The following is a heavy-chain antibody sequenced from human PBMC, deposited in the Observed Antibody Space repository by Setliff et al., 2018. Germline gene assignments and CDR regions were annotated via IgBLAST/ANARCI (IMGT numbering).Heavy chain of an antibody. Sequence: SETLSLTCTASGGSISTDHYYWGWIRQPPGKGLEWIGSIDYTGNTWHNPSLKSRVTISVDTSKNQFSLKLSSVTAADTALYYCARHVGIRGRGYNYYYYYMDVWGKGTTVTVSS. V-gene: IGHV4-39*01. J-gene: IGHJ6*03. D-gene: IGHD3-10*01. CDR3: ARHVGIRGRGYNYYYYYMDV. CDR2: IDYTGNT. CDR1: GGSISTDHYY.